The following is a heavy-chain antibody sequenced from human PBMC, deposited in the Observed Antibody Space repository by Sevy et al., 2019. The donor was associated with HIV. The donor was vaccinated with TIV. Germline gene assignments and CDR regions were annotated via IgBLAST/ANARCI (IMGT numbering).Heavy chain of an antibody. CDR1: GGSFSGYY. Sequence: SETLSLTCAVYGGSFSGYYWSWIRQPPGKGLEWIGEINHSGSTNYNPSLKSRVTISVDTSKNQFSLRLSSVTAADTAVYYCAGLTAAGMRRLRYYGMDVWGQGTTVTVSS. J-gene: IGHJ6*02. D-gene: IGHD6-13*01. CDR2: INHSGST. CDR3: AGLTAAGMRRLRYYGMDV. V-gene: IGHV4-34*01.